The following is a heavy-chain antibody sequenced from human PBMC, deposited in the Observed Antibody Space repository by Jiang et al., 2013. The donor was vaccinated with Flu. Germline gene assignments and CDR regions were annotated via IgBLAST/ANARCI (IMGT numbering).Heavy chain of an antibody. CDR2: INPNSGDT. Sequence: VQLVESGAEVKKPGASVKVSCKASGYNFIANFIHWVRQAPGQGLEWMGRINPNSGDTNQAQKFQGRVVMTRDTSINTAYVELSGLTSDDTAVYYCARVLYYDSTEAFFDYWGPGNRGHRLL. J-gene: IGHJ4*02. V-gene: IGHV1-2*06. D-gene: IGHD2/OR15-2a*01. CDR1: GYNFIANF. CDR3: ARVLYYDSTEAFFDY.